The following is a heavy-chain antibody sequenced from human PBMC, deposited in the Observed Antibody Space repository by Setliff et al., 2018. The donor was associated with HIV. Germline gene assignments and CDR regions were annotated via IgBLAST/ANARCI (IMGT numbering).Heavy chain of an antibody. CDR2: INPNSGGT. V-gene: IGHV1-2*06. D-gene: IGHD2-8*01. CDR3: ASKVYCTNGVCLDAFDI. Sequence: ASVMVSCKASGYTFTAYYMHWVQQAPGQGLEWMGRINPNSGGTNYAQKFQGRVTMTRDTSISTAYMELSRLRSDDTAVYYCASKVYCTNGVCLDAFDIWGQGTMVTVSS. J-gene: IGHJ3*02. CDR1: GYTFTAYY.